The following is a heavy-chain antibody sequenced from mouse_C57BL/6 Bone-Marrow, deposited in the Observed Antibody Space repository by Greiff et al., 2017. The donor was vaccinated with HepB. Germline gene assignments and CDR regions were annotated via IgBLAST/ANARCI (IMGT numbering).Heavy chain of an antibody. CDR1: GFTFSSYA. CDR2: ISDGGSYT. J-gene: IGHJ4*01. D-gene: IGHD2-4*01. CDR3: ARRGLRRCDAMDY. Sequence: DVHLVESGGGLVKPGGSLKLSCAASGFTFSSYAMSWVRQTPEKRLEWVATISDGGSYTYYPDNVKGRFTISRDNAKNNLYLQMSHLKSEDTAMYYCARRGLRRCDAMDYWGQGTSVTVSS. V-gene: IGHV5-4*01.